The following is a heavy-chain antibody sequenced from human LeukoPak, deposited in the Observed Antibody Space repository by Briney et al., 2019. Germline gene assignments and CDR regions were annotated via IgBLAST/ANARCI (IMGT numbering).Heavy chain of an antibody. CDR3: ARSSAATYYYYGMDV. J-gene: IGHJ6*02. D-gene: IGHD2-2*01. CDR1: GFTFSNHY. V-gene: IGHV3-7*03. CDR2: IKEDGSQK. Sequence: PGGSLRLSCVASGFTFSNHYMSWVRQAPGKGLEWVANIKEDGSQKYYVDSVKGRFTISRDNAKNSLYLQMNSLRAEDTAVYYCARSSAATYYYYGMDVWGQGTTVTVSS.